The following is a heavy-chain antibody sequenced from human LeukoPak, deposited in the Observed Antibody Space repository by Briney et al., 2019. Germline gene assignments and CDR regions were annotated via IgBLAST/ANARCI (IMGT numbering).Heavy chain of an antibody. CDR2: IWYDGSNK. Sequence: GGSLRLSCAASGFTFSSYGMHWVRQAPGKGLEWVAVIWYDGSNKYYADSVKGRFTISRDNSKNTLYLQMNSLRAEDTAVYYCAKDPRRGIVVVPAAILPWFDPWGQGTLVTVSS. D-gene: IGHD2-2*02. CDR3: AKDPRRGIVVVPAAILPWFDP. CDR1: GFTFSSYG. J-gene: IGHJ5*02. V-gene: IGHV3-33*06.